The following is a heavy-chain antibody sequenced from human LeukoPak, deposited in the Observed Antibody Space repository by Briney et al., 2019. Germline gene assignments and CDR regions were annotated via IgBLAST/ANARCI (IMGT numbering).Heavy chain of an antibody. CDR2: IDPYSGGT. CDR3: ARGNYYGSGPLFDA. J-gene: IGHJ5*02. D-gene: IGHD3-10*01. Sequence: ASVKVSCKASGYTFKDYYMHWVRQAPGQGLEWMGWIDPYSGGTNYAREFQGRVTMTRDTSISTAYMDLSRLTPDDTAEYYCARGNYYGSGPLFDAWGQGTLVTVSS. CDR1: GYTFKDYY. V-gene: IGHV1-2*02.